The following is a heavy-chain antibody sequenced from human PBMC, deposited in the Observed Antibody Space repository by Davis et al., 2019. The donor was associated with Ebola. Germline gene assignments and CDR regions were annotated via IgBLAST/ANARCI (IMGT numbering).Heavy chain of an antibody. CDR2: ISSSGSTI. CDR3: ATVKGSSQYFDY. V-gene: IGHV3-48*03. CDR1: GFTFSSYE. D-gene: IGHD6-6*01. J-gene: IGHJ4*02. Sequence: PGGSLRLSCGASGFTFSSYEMNWVRQAPGKGLEWVSYISSSGSTIYYADSVKGRFTISRDNAKNSLYLQMNSLRAEDTAVYYCATVKGSSQYFDYWGQGILVTFSS.